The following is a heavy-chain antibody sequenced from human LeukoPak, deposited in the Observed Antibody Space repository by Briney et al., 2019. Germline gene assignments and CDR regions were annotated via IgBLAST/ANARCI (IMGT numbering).Heavy chain of an antibody. CDR1: GYTLTSYG. Sequence: SVKVSCKASGYTLTSYGISWVRQAPGQGLEWMGGIIPIFGTANYAQKFQGRVTITADESTSTAYMELSSLRSEDTAVYYCARDVRTYGREYYYYYGMDVWGQGTTVTVSS. J-gene: IGHJ6*02. CDR3: ARDVRTYGREYYYYYGMDV. V-gene: IGHV1-69*13. CDR2: IIPIFGTA. D-gene: IGHD3-10*01.